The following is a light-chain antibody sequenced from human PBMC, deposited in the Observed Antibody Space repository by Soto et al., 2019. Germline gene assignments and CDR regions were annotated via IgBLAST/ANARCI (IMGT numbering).Light chain of an antibody. V-gene: IGLV2-8*01. CDR1: NSDVGGHNY. Sequence: QSVLTQPPAASRTPGQSVTISCTGTNSDVGGHNYVSWYQQHPGKAPKLLIYEVTKRPSGVPDRSSGSKSGNTASLTVSGLQAEDEADYYCGSYAGGHDPSFGNGTKVTV. CDR2: EVT. J-gene: IGLJ1*01. CDR3: GSYAGGHDPS.